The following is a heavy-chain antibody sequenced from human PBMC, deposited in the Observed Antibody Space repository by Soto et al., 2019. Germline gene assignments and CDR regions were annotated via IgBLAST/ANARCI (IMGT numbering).Heavy chain of an antibody. V-gene: IGHV1-8*01. CDR1: GYTFTSYD. CDR2: MNPNSGNT. J-gene: IGHJ3*01. Sequence: ASVKVSCKASGYTFTSYDINWVRQATGQGLEWMGWMNPNSGNTGYAQKFQGRVTMTRNTSISTAYMELSSLRSEDTAVYYCARGSTPVCSGGSCYWGDAFDFWGQGTMVTVSS. CDR3: ARGSTPVCSGGSCYWGDAFDF. D-gene: IGHD2-15*01.